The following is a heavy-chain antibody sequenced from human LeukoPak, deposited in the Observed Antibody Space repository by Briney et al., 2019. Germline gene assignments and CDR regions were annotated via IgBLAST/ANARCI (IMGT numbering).Heavy chain of an antibody. CDR2: ITSGSSYR. D-gene: IGHD2-15*01. Sequence: GGSLRLSCAASGFTFSSYNMNWVRQAPGKGLEWVSSITSGSSYRFYADSVKGRFTISRDNSKNTLYLQMNSLRAEDTAVYYCAKDGFAYCSGGSCYHGPPVDYWGQGTLVTVSS. CDR3: AKDGFAYCSGGSCYHGPPVDY. CDR1: GFTFSSYN. V-gene: IGHV3-21*04. J-gene: IGHJ4*02.